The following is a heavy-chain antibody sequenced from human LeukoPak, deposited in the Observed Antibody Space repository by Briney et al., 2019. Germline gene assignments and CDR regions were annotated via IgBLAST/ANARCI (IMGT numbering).Heavy chain of an antibody. V-gene: IGHV1-69*13. CDR1: GGTFSSYA. D-gene: IGHD3-22*01. Sequence: GASVKDSCKASGGTFSSYAISWVRQAPGQGLEWMGGIIPIFGTANYAQKFQGRVTITADESTSTAYMELSSLRSEDTAVYYCARVDYYDSSGYYHFDYWGQGTLVTVSS. CDR2: IIPIFGTA. J-gene: IGHJ4*02. CDR3: ARVDYYDSSGYYHFDY.